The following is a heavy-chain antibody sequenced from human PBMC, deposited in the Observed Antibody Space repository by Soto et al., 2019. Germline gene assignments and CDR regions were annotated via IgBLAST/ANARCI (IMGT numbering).Heavy chain of an antibody. D-gene: IGHD1-26*01. CDR1: GFTFSDYG. CDR2: ISGSGST. V-gene: IGHV3-23*01. Sequence: PGGSLRLSCAASGFTFSDYGMSWVRQAPGKGLEWVSAISGSGSTFYADSVKGRFTISRDNSKNTLFLQMNSLRAQDTAVYYSATDYLRWAQPWGQGTLVTVSS. CDR3: ATDYLRWAQP. J-gene: IGHJ5*02.